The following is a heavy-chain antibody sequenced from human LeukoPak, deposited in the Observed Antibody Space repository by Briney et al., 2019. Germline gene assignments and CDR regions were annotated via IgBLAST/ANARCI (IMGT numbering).Heavy chain of an antibody. D-gene: IGHD6-19*01. V-gene: IGHV3-23*01. CDR2: ISGSGGST. J-gene: IGHJ5*02. CDR3: ARNGRYSSGWANWFDP. CDR1: GFTFSSYA. Sequence: PGGSLRLSCAASGFTFSSYAMSWVRQAPGKGLEWVSAISGSGGSTYYADSVKGRFTISRDNSKNTLYLQMNSLRAEDTAVYYCARNGRYSSGWANWFDPWGQGTLVTVSS.